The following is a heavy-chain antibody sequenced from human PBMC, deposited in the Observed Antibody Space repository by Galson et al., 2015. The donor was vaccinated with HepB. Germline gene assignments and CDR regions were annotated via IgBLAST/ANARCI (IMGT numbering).Heavy chain of an antibody. D-gene: IGHD3-22*01. J-gene: IGHJ4*02. CDR2: IWYDGSNK. CDR1: GFTFSSYG. Sequence: SLRLSCAASGFTFSSYGMHWVRQAPVKGLEWVAVIWYDGSNKYYADSVKGRFTISKDNSKNTLYLQMNSLRAEDTAVYYCARDRDYYDSSGIPYWGQGTLVTVSS. V-gene: IGHV3-33*01. CDR3: ARDRDYYDSSGIPY.